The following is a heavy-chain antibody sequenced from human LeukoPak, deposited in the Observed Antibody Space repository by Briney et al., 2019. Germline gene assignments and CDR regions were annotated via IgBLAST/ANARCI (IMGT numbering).Heavy chain of an antibody. V-gene: IGHV1-2*02. CDR3: ASFTYQGSGYDSFDY. J-gene: IGHJ4*02. CDR2: INPNSGGT. Sequence: ASVKVSCKASGYTFTGDYMHWVRQAPGQGLEWMGWINPNSGGTNYAQKFQGRVTMTRDTSISTAYMELSRLRSDDTAVYYCASFTYQGSGYDSFDYWGQGTLVTVSS. CDR1: GYTFTGDY. D-gene: IGHD5-12*01.